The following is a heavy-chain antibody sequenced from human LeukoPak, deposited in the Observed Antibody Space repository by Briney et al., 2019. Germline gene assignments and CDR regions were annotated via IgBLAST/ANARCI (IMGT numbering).Heavy chain of an antibody. V-gene: IGHV3-9*01. Sequence: PGGSLRLSCAASGFTFDDYAMHWVRQAPGKGLEWVSGISWNSGSIGYADSVKGRFTISRDNAKNSLYLQMNSLGAEDTALYYCAKGRYGSGSYGDFGYWGQGTLVTVSS. D-gene: IGHD3-10*01. CDR1: GFTFDDYA. CDR3: AKGRYGSGSYGDFGY. CDR2: ISWNSGSI. J-gene: IGHJ4*02.